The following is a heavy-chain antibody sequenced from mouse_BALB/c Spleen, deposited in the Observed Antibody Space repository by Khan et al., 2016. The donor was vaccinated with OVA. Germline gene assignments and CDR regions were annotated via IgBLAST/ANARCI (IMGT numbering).Heavy chain of an antibody. CDR1: GYTFTSNT. CDR3: ARRTTGDTMDY. D-gene: IGHD2-14*01. Sequence: QVQLKQSGAEPARPGASVRMSCKASGYTFTSNTMHWVKKRPGQGLEWIGYINPRSGYTNFNQNFKDKATLTADKSSSTAYMQLSSLTSEDSAVDYCARRTTGDTMDYWGQGTSVTVSS. J-gene: IGHJ4*01. V-gene: IGHV1-4*01. CDR2: INPRSGYT.